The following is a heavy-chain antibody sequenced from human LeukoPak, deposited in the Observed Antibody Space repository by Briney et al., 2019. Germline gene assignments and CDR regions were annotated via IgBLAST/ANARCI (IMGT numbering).Heavy chain of an antibody. CDR3: ARVSYYYGSGSYLYYYYGMDV. V-gene: IGHV4-30-4*01. D-gene: IGHD3-10*01. CDR2: IYYSGST. Sequence: PSETLSLTCTVSGGSISSGDYYWSWIRQPPGKGLEWIVYIYYSGSTYYNPSLKSRVTISVDTSKNQFSLKLSSVTAADTAVYYCARVSYYYGSGSYLYYYYGMDVWGQGTTVTVSS. CDR1: GGSISSGDYY. J-gene: IGHJ6*02.